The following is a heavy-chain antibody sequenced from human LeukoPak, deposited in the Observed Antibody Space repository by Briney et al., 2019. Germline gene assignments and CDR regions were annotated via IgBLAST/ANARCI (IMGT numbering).Heavy chain of an antibody. D-gene: IGHD4-23*01. V-gene: IGHV4-30-2*01. Sequence: SETLSLTCTVSGGSISSGGYYWSWIRQPPGKGLEWIGYIYHSGSTYYNPSLKSRVTISVDRSKNQFSLKLSSVTAADTAVYYCARDHGGYPYYYYGMDVWGQGTTVTVSS. J-gene: IGHJ6*02. CDR1: GGSISSGGYY. CDR2: IYHSGST. CDR3: ARDHGGYPYYYYGMDV.